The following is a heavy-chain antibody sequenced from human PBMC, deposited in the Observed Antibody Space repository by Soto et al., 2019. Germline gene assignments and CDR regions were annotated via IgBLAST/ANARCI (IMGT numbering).Heavy chain of an antibody. CDR3: VRGGGFCGGDCYKGGIDY. J-gene: IGHJ4*02. CDR1: GFTFSPYT. D-gene: IGHD2-21*02. CDR2: ISYDGSTE. V-gene: IGHV3-30-3*01. Sequence: QVQLVESGGGVVQPGRSVRLSCAASGFTFSPYTMHWVRQTPGKGLEWVAVISYDGSTEYNPDSVKGRFTISRDNPKNTVYLQMNSLRPEDTAIYYCVRGGGFCGGDCYKGGIDYWGQGTLVTVAS.